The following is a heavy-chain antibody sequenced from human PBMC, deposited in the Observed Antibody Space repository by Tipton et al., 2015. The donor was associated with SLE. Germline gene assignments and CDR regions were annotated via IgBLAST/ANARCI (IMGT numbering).Heavy chain of an antibody. J-gene: IGHJ4*02. Sequence: SLRLSCAASGFTFSSYNMNWVRQAPGKGLEWLSFISTTGAAIYYADSVKGRFTISRDNSKNTLYLQMNSLRAEDTAVYYCARLLEHFDYWGQGTLVTVSS. CDR1: GFTFSSYN. CDR3: ARLLEHFDY. CDR2: ISTTGAAI. V-gene: IGHV3-48*01.